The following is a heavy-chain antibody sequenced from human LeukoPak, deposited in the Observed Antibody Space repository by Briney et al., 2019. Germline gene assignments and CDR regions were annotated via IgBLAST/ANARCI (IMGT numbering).Heavy chain of an antibody. CDR3: VRDGGYQLLVI. CDR2: IIPIFGTA. Sequence: SVKVSCKASGGTFSSYAISWVRQAPGQGLEWMGGIIPIFGTANYAQKFQGRVTITADESTSTAYMELSSLRSEDTAVYYCVRDGGYQLLVIWGRGTLITVAS. J-gene: IGHJ4*02. D-gene: IGHD2-2*01. V-gene: IGHV1-69*01. CDR1: GGTFSSYA.